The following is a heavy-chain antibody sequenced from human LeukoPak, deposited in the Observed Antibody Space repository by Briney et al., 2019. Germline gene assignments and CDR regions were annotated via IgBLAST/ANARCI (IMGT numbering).Heavy chain of an antibody. D-gene: IGHD4-17*01. V-gene: IGHV3-48*03. CDR1: GFTFSSYE. Sequence: GGSLRLSCAASGFTFSSYEMNWVRQAPGKGLEWVSYISSSGSTIYYADSVKGRFTISRDNSKNTLYLQMNSLRAEDTAVYYCAKDSVTIDAFDIWGQGTMVTVSS. CDR3: AKDSVTIDAFDI. J-gene: IGHJ3*02. CDR2: ISSSGSTI.